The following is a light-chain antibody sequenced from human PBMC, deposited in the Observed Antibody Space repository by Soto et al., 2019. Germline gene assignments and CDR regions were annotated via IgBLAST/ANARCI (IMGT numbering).Light chain of an antibody. CDR3: QQYGSSRT. Sequence: EIVLTQSPGTLSLSPGERATLSCRASQSVSSSYLAWYQQKPGQAPSLLIYGASSRATGIPDRFSGSGSGTDFTLTISRLEPEDFAVYYCQQYGSSRTFGQGTTVEIK. J-gene: IGKJ1*01. CDR1: QSVSSSY. CDR2: GAS. V-gene: IGKV3-20*01.